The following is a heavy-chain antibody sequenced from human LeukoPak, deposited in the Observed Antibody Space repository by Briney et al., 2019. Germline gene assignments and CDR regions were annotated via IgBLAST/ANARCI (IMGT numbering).Heavy chain of an antibody. J-gene: IGHJ3*02. CDR1: GFTFGDYA. V-gene: IGHV3-49*04. D-gene: IGHD1-26*01. Sequence: GGSFRLSCTASGFTFGDYAMSWVRQAPGKGLEWVGFIRSKAYGGTTEYAASVKGRFTISRDDSKSIAYLQMNSLRAEDTAVYYCAKNYHSGRGTNDAFDIWSQGTMVTVSS. CDR3: AKNYHSGRGTNDAFDI. CDR2: IRSKAYGGTT.